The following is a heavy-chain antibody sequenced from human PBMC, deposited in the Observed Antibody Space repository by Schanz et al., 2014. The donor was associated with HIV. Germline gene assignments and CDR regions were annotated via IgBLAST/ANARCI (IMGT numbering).Heavy chain of an antibody. CDR2: ISHDGTNK. D-gene: IGHD3-22*01. V-gene: IGHV3-30*18. Sequence: VQLVESGGGLVKPGGSLRLSCAASGFTFSSYSMHWVRQAPGKALEWVAVISHDGTNKFYAGSVKDRFTISRDNAKNTLYVQIRSLRNEDTAVYYCVKGERIGYRIEVTGPTFDYWGQGTLVTVSS. J-gene: IGHJ4*02. CDR1: GFTFSSYS. CDR3: VKGERIGYRIEVTGPTFDY.